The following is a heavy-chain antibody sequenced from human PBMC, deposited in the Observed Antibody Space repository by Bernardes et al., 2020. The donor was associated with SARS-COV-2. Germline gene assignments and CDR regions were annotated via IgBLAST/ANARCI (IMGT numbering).Heavy chain of an antibody. Sequence: CAGSGFDFSDYWMTWVRQAPGKGLEWVANIKRDGSETYYADSVKGRFTISRDNAKNSLYLQMNSLRDEDTAVYYCARGGGDYWGQGTLVTVSS. CDR2: IKRDGSET. J-gene: IGHJ4*02. CDR1: GFDFSDYW. CDR3: ARGGGDY. D-gene: IGHD3-10*01. V-gene: IGHV3-7*01.